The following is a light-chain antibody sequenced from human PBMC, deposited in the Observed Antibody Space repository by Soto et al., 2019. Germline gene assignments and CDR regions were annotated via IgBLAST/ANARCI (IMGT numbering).Light chain of an antibody. CDR2: EVS. CDR1: NSDVGGYNY. CDR3: SSYSDRSPCV. V-gene: IGLV2-14*01. J-gene: IGLJ1*01. Sequence: QSALTQPASVSGSPGQSITISCTGTNSDVGGYNYVTWYQQHRGKAPKLIIYEVSNRPSGVSNRFSGSKSGNTASLTISGLQAADEADYYCSSYSDRSPCVFGTGTKVNVL.